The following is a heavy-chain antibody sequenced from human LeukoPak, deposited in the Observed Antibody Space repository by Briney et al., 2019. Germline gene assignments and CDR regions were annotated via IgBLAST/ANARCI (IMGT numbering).Heavy chain of an antibody. Sequence: KPSETLSLTCTVSGGSISSSSYYWGWIRQPPGKGLEWIVSIYYSGITYYNPSLKIRVTISVYTSKNQFSLKLSSVTAADTAVYYCARTGWELRPTNWFDPWGQGTLVTVSS. V-gene: IGHV4-39*07. CDR2: IYYSGIT. CDR1: GGSISSSSYY. J-gene: IGHJ5*02. CDR3: ARTGWELRPTNWFDP. D-gene: IGHD1-26*01.